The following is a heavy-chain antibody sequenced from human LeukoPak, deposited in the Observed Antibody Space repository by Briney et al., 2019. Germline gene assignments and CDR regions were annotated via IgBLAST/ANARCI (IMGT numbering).Heavy chain of an antibody. CDR2: INHSGST. D-gene: IGHD2-21*02. Sequence: SETLSLTCAVYSGSFSGYYWSWIRQPPGKGLEWIGEINHSGSTNYNPSLKSRVTISVDTSKNQFSLKLSSVTAADTAVYYCARGGAVVVTAIPGFDPWGQGTLVTVSS. CDR3: ARGGAVVVTAIPGFDP. J-gene: IGHJ5*02. V-gene: IGHV4-34*01. CDR1: SGSFSGYY.